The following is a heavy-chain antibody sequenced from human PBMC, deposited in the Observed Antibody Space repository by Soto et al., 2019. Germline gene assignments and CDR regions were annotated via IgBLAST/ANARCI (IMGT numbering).Heavy chain of an antibody. V-gene: IGHV1-8*01. Sequence: ASAEESFKASGYTFTSKDINWVGQATGQGLEWIGWMNPNSGNTGYAQKFQGRVTMTRNTSISTAYMELSSLRSEDTAVYYCARGEPGIVATITDMDVWGKGTTVTVSS. J-gene: IGHJ6*03. D-gene: IGHD5-12*01. CDR1: GYTFTSKD. CDR2: MNPNSGNT. CDR3: ARGEPGIVATITDMDV.